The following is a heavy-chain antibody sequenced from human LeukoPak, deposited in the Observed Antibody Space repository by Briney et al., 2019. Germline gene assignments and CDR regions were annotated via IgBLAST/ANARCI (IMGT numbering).Heavy chain of an antibody. CDR2: ISSSSSTI. J-gene: IGHJ4*02. Sequence: GGSLRLSCAASGFTFSSYSMNWVRQAPGKGLEWVSYISSSSSTIYYADSVKGRFTISRDNAKNSLYLQMNSLRDEDTAVYYCAKHRGRDGGYPFDYWGQRTLVTVSS. V-gene: IGHV3-48*02. CDR1: GFTFSSYS. D-gene: IGHD5-12*01. CDR3: AKHRGRDGGYPFDY.